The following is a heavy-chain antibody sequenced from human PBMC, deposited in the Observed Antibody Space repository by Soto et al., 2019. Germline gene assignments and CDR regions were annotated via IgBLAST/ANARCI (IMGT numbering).Heavy chain of an antibody. CDR2: IYFDGMT. D-gene: IGHD3-22*01. J-gene: IGHJ4*02. CDR1: GASLSSGGYY. V-gene: IGHV4-31*01. Sequence: QVQLLESGPGLVKPSQTLSLSCIVSGASLSSGGYYWNWIRQHPGKGLEWIGYIYFDGMTYYKPSLASLVTMSIDASKNQCSLHLSSVTAADTAVYYCARDRYGDYYAYWGQGILVTVSS. CDR3: ARDRYGDYYAY.